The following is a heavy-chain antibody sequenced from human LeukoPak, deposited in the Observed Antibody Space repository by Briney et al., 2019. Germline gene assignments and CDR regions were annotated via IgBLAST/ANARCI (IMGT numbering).Heavy chain of an antibody. CDR3: AKGARGYSYGYRDPYYMDV. CDR2: ISWNSAII. V-gene: IGHV3-9*01. J-gene: IGHJ6*03. Sequence: GGSLRLSCAASRFTFSSYGMHWVRQAPGKGLEWLSGISWNSAIIGYADSVKGRFTISRDNAKNSLYLQMNSLRVEDAALYYCAKGARGYSYGYRDPYYMDVWGKGTTVTISS. CDR1: RFTFSSYG. D-gene: IGHD5-18*01.